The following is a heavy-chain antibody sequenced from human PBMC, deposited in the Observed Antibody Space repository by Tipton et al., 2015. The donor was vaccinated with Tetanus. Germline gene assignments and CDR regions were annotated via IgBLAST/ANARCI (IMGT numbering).Heavy chain of an antibody. CDR2: ITYSRTT. D-gene: IGHD3-3*02. V-gene: IGHV4-59*01. J-gene: IGHJ2*01. CDR1: GGSLSTSH. CDR3: ARERIRLIGEVIFRLFDL. Sequence: TLSLTCTVSGGSLSTSHWAWIRQSPGKGLEWVGKITYSRTTNYNSSLKSRVTISLDTSTSQFSLKLTSATAADTAVYYCARERIRLIGEVIFRLFDLWGRGTLVTVSS.